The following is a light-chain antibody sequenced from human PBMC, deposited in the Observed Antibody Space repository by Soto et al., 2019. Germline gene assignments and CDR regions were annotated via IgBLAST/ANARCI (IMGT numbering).Light chain of an antibody. V-gene: IGLV2-11*01. CDR1: GSDVGDSSH. J-gene: IGLJ3*02. CDR2: EVN. CDR3: CLSPGSLTWL. Sequence: QSALTQPRSVSGSPGQSVTISCTATGSDVGDSSHVSWYQLHPGKAPQLMIYEVNNRPSGVPDRFSGSKSGSTASLTISGLQAEDEAEYYCCLSPGSLTWLFGGGTQLTVL.